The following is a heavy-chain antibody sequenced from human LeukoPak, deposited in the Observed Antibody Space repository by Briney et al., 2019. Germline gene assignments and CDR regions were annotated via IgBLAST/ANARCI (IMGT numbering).Heavy chain of an antibody. D-gene: IGHD4-17*01. CDR3: ARSPAYGEYAAYYFDY. CDR1: GYTFNTYY. V-gene: IGHV1-46*02. J-gene: IGHJ4*02. CDR2: INPSGGST. Sequence: ASVSVSCKASGYTFNTYYMHWVRQAPGQGLEWMGIINPSGGSTIYAQKFQGRVTMTRDTSTSTVYMELSSLRSEDTAVYSCARSPAYGEYAAYYFDYWGQGTLVTVSS.